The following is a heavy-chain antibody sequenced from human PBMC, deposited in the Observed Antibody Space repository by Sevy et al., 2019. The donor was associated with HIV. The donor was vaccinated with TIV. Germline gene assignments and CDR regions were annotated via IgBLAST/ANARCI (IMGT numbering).Heavy chain of an antibody. Sequence: GGSLRLSCAASGFTFSSYAMNWVRQAPGKGLEWVSSISSSSSHIYAAYSLKGRFTISRDNAKNSLFLQMNSLRAEDTAIYYCARVAADDPDFYYYGMDVWGQGTTVTVSS. V-gene: IGHV3-21*01. D-gene: IGHD6-13*01. CDR3: ARVAADDPDFYYYGMDV. CDR2: ISSSSSHI. CDR1: GFTFSSYA. J-gene: IGHJ6*02.